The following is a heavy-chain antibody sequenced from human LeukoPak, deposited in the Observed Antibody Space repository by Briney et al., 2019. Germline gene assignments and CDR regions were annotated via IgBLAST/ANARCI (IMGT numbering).Heavy chain of an antibody. J-gene: IGHJ4*02. D-gene: IGHD4-17*01. CDR1: GFTFNTYG. V-gene: IGHV3-30*02. CDR2: IRYDGSIK. Sequence: PGGSLRLSCAASGFTFNTYGIHWVRQAPGKGLEWVAFIRYDGSIKYYADSVKGRFTISRDNSKNTLYLQMNSLRAEDTAVYYCARGIGPPTGGYFDYWGQGTLVTVSS. CDR3: ARGIGPPTGGYFDY.